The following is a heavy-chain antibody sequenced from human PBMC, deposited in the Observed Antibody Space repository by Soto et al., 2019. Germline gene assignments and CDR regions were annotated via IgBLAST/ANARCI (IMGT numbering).Heavy chain of an antibody. V-gene: IGHV1-58*01. CDR1: GLMFTSSA. CDR3: AAVPVLRFLKWLPAYFDY. CDR2: LVVGSGNT. J-gene: IGHJ4*02. Sequence: SVKVSCKTSGLMFTSSAVQWVRQARGQRLEWIGWLVVGSGNTHYAQHFQERVTLTRDMSTGTAYMELSSLRSEDTAVYYCAAVPVLRFLKWLPAYFDYWGQGTLVTVSS. D-gene: IGHD3-3*01.